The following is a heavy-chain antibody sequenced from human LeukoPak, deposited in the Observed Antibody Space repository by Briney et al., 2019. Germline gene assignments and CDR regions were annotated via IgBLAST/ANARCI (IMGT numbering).Heavy chain of an antibody. D-gene: IGHD5-12*01. CDR3: ARGSGWILGY. CDR1: GVTLSNCW. Sequence: PGGSLRLSCAASGVTLSNCWMSWVRQAPGKGLEWVAIIKQDGSEKYYVKSVEGRFIISRDNAKNSLYLQMNRLRAEDTALYYCARGSGWILGYWGQGTLVTVSS. CDR2: IKQDGSEK. V-gene: IGHV3-7*01. J-gene: IGHJ4*02.